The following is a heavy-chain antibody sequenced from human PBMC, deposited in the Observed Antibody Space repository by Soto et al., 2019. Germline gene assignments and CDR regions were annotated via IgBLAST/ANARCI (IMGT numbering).Heavy chain of an antibody. CDR3: AKGLYYYGSGSYYVFDY. CDR1: GFTFSNYA. Sequence: GGSLRLSCAASGFTFSNYAMSWVRQAPGKGLEWVSDISGSGGSTYYADSVKGRFTISRDNSKNTLYLQMNSLRAEDTAVYYCAKGLYYYGSGSYYVFDYWGQGNMVTVSS. V-gene: IGHV3-23*01. D-gene: IGHD3-10*01. CDR2: ISGSGGST. J-gene: IGHJ4*02.